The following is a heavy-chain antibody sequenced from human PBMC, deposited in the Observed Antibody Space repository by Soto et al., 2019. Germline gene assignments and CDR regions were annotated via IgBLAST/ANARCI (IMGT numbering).Heavy chain of an antibody. J-gene: IGHJ4*02. CDR1: GFSLSTSGVG. D-gene: IGHD3-22*01. V-gene: IGHV2-5*02. Sequence: SGPTLVNPTQTLTLTCTFSGFSLSTSGVGVGWIRQPPGKALEWLALIYWDDDKRYSPSLKSRLTITKDTSKNQVVLTITNMDPVDTGTYYCAHRLPIVASPISQYWGQGTLVTVSS. CDR3: AHRLPIVASPISQY. CDR2: IYWDDDK.